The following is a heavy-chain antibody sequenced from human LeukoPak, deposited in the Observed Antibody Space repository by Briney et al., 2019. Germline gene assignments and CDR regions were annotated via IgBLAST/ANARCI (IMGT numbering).Heavy chain of an antibody. V-gene: IGHV4-59*01. CDR3: ARSCEWELRLYYYYMDV. CDR2: IYYSGST. D-gene: IGHD1-26*01. CDR1: GGSISSYY. J-gene: IGHJ6*03. Sequence: PSETLSLTCTVSGGSISSYYWSWIRQPPGKGLEWIGYIYYSGSTDYNPSLKSRVTISVDTSRNQFSLKLSSVTAADTAVYYCARSCEWELRLYYYYMDVWGKGTTVTVSS.